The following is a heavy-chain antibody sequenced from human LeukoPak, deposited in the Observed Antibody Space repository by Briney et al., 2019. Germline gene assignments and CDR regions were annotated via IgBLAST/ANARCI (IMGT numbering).Heavy chain of an antibody. Sequence: PGGSLRLSCAASRFTFSSYAMSWVRQAPGKGLEWVSAISGSGGSTYYADSVKGRFTISRDNSKNTLYLQMNSLRAEDTAVYYCAKDGKSRLGGDHDYFDYWGQGTLVTVSS. D-gene: IGHD2-21*02. CDR2: ISGSGGST. CDR1: RFTFSSYA. CDR3: AKDGKSRLGGDHDYFDY. J-gene: IGHJ4*02. V-gene: IGHV3-23*01.